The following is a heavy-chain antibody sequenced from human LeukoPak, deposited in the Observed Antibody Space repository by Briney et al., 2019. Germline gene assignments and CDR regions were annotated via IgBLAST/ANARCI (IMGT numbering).Heavy chain of an antibody. V-gene: IGHV4-34*01. CDR3: ARDLAVASWFDY. CDR1: GGSFSGYY. CDR2: INHSGST. Sequence: PSETLSLTCAVYGGSFSGYYWSWIRQPPGKGLEWIGEINHSGSTNYNPSLKSRVTMSVDTSKNQFSLKLSSVTAADTAVYYCARDLAVASWFDYWGQGTLVTVSS. D-gene: IGHD6-19*01. J-gene: IGHJ4*02.